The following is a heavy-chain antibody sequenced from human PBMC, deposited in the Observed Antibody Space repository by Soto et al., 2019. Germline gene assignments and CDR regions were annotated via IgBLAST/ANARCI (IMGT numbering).Heavy chain of an antibody. Sequence: SVKVSCKASGGTFSSYAISWVRQAPGQGLEWMGGIIPIFGTANYAQKFQGRVTITADESTSTAYMELSSLRSEDTAVYYCAREDSSSWPTNYYYYGMDVWGQGTTVTVSS. CDR1: GGTFSSYA. D-gene: IGHD6-13*01. J-gene: IGHJ6*02. CDR2: IIPIFGTA. CDR3: AREDSSSWPTNYYYYGMDV. V-gene: IGHV1-69*13.